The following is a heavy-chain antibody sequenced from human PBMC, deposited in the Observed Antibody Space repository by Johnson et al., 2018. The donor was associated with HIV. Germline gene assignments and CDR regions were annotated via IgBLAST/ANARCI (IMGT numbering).Heavy chain of an antibody. CDR2: ISSNGGST. V-gene: IGHV3-64*04. D-gene: IGHD6-13*01. CDR1: GFTFSRHA. Sequence: QVQLVESGGGVVQPERSVRLSCSASGFTFSRHAMHWVRQAPGKGLEYVSAISSNGGSTYYANSVKGRFTISRDNSKNTLHLQMNSLRAEDTAVYYCAKCIWGSSLIDAFDIWGQGTMVTVSS. J-gene: IGHJ3*02. CDR3: AKCIWGSSLIDAFDI.